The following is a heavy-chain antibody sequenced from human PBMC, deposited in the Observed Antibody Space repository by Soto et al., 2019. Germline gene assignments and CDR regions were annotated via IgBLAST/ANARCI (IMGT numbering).Heavy chain of an antibody. CDR1: GFTFSSYA. CDR2: ISGSGGST. J-gene: IGHJ6*03. D-gene: IGHD2-8*01. V-gene: IGHV3-23*01. CDR3: ARGYATKWDYYYYMDV. Sequence: AGGSLRLSCAASGFTFSSYAMSWVRQAPGEGLEWVSAISGSGGSTYYADSVKGRFTISRDNSKNTLYLQMNSLRAEDTAVYYCARGYATKWDYYYYMDVWGKGTTVTVSS.